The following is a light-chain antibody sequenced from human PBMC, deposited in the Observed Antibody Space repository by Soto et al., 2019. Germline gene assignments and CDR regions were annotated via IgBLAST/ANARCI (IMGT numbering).Light chain of an antibody. CDR3: QQSYSTPLT. J-gene: IGKJ4*01. Sequence: DIQMTQSPSSLSVSVGDRVTITCRASQSIGGFLNWYQQKLGKAPKLLIYAASSLQSGVPSRFSGSGSGTDFTLTISRLQPEDFATYYCQQSYSTPLTFGGGTKV. V-gene: IGKV1-39*01. CDR1: QSIGGF. CDR2: AAS.